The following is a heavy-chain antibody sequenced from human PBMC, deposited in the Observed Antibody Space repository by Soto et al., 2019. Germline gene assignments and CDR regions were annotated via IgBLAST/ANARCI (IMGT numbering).Heavy chain of an antibody. V-gene: IGHV1-8*01. Sequence: QVQLVQSGAEVKKSGASVKVSCKASGYTFTSHDINWVRQATGQGLEWMGWMNPNSGNTGYAQKFQGRVTMTRNTSISTAYMELSSLRSEDTAVYYWARWVYGDYARFDYWGQGTLVTVSS. D-gene: IGHD4-17*01. CDR2: MNPNSGNT. J-gene: IGHJ4*02. CDR3: ARWVYGDYARFDY. CDR1: GYTFTSHD.